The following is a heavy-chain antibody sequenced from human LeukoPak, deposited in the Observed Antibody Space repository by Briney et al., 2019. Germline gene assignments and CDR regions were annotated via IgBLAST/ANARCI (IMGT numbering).Heavy chain of an antibody. D-gene: IGHD2-21*01. Sequence: ASVKVSCKXSGYTFTGYYMHWVQQAPGQGLEWMGRINPNSGGTNYAQKFQGRVTMTRDTSISTAYMELSRLRSDDTAVYYCARDKGLWWGGDVGAFDIWGQGTMVTVSS. V-gene: IGHV1-2*02. CDR1: GYTFTGYY. CDR3: ARDKGLWWGGDVGAFDI. CDR2: INPNSGGT. J-gene: IGHJ3*02.